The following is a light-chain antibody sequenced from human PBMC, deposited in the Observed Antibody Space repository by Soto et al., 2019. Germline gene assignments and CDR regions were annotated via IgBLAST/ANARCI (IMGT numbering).Light chain of an antibody. J-gene: IGKJ3*01. CDR3: QQYGSSLFT. CDR1: QSVSSSY. Sequence: EIVLTQSPGTLSLSPGERATLSCRASQSVSSSYLAWYQQKPGQAPRLLIYGASSRATGIPDRFSGSGSGTDFTLTSSSLEPQDFAVYYCQQYGSSLFTFGPGTKVDIK. V-gene: IGKV3-20*01. CDR2: GAS.